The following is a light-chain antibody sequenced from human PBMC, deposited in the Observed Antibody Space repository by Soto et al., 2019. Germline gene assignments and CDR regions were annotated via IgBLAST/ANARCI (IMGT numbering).Light chain of an antibody. CDR1: SSNIGNNY. CDR3: GTWDDNQTGVI. CDR2: DNN. V-gene: IGLV1-51*01. Sequence: QSVLTQPPSVSAAPGQKVTISCSGSSSNIGNNYVSWYQQVPGAAPKLLIYDNNKRPSGVPDRFSGSKSGTSATLGITGLQTGDEADYYCGTWDDNQTGVIFGGGTKITVL. J-gene: IGLJ2*01.